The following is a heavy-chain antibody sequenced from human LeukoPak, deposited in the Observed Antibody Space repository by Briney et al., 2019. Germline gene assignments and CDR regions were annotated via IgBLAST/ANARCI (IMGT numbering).Heavy chain of an antibody. CDR2: ISSSSSYI. J-gene: IGHJ4*02. D-gene: IGHD3-22*01. CDR1: GFTFSSYS. Sequence: PGRSLRLSCAASGFTFSSYSMNWVRQAPGKGLEWVSSISSSSSYIYYADSVKGRFTISRDNAKNSLYLQMSSLRAEDTAVYYCAREVYSSGSYDYWGQGTLVTVSS. CDR3: AREVYSSGSYDY. V-gene: IGHV3-21*01.